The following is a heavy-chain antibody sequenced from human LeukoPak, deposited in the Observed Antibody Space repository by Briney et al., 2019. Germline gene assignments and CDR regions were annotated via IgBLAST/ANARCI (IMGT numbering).Heavy chain of an antibody. V-gene: IGHV3-23*01. CDR3: ARDYDFWGNNWFDP. CDR2: ISRSGGST. D-gene: IGHD3/OR15-3a*01. J-gene: IGHJ5*02. Sequence: GGSLRLSCAASGFSFSSSVMTWVRQAPGKGLEWVSGISRSGGSTYYADSVKGRFTISRDNSKTTLFLQMNSLRAEDTAVYYCARDYDFWGNNWFDPWGQGTLVTVSS. CDR1: GFSFSSSV.